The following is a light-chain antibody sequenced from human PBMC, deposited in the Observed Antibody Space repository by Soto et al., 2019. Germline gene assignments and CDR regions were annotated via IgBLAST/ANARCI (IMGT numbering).Light chain of an antibody. J-gene: IGKJ4*01. CDR2: DAS. Sequence: EIVLTQSPGTLSLSPGEGATLSCRASQSVGNNYLAWYQQKPGQAPRFLMYDASTRATGIPDRFSGSGSGTDFTLTISRLESEAFAVYYCQQYGRTPLTFGGGTKVEIK. V-gene: IGKV3-20*01. CDR3: QQYGRTPLT. CDR1: QSVGNNY.